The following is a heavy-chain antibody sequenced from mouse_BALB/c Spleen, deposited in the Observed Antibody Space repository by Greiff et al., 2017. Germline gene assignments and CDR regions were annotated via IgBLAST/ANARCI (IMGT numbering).Heavy chain of an antibody. CDR1: GFSLTSYG. D-gene: IGHD2-14*01. J-gene: IGHJ4*01. Sequence: VQVVESGPGLVAPSQSLSITCTVSGFSLTSYGVHWVRQPPGKGLEWLGVIWAGGSTNYNSALMSRLSISKDNSKSQVFLKMNSLQTDDTAMYYCARDRYDLFYAMDYWGQGTSVTVSS. V-gene: IGHV2-9*02. CDR2: IWAGGST. CDR3: ARDRYDLFYAMDY.